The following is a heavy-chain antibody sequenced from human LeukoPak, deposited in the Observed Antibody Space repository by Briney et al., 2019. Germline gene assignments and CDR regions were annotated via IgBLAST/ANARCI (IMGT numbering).Heavy chain of an antibody. Sequence: ASVKVSCKASGYTFTGNYIHWVRQAPGQGLEWMGWINPKSGGTDYAQKFQGRVTMTRDTSISTAYMELSRLTSDDTAVYYCARDLETISLGGFDPWGQGTLVTVSS. D-gene: IGHD3-16*01. CDR3: ARDLETISLGGFDP. CDR1: GYTFTGNY. CDR2: INPKSGGT. V-gene: IGHV1-2*02. J-gene: IGHJ5*02.